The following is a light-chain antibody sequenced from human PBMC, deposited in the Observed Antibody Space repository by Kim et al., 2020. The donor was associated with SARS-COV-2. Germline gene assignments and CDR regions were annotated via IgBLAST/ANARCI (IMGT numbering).Light chain of an antibody. Sequence: EIVLTQSPGTLSLSPGERATLSCRASQSVSSNNLAWYQHRRGQAPRPLITDASRRATGTPDRFSGSGSGTYFTLTINRLEPDDFAVYYCQQYGGSPQTFGQGTKVDIK. CDR2: DAS. V-gene: IGKV3-20*01. CDR3: QQYGGSPQT. J-gene: IGKJ1*01. CDR1: QSVSSNN.